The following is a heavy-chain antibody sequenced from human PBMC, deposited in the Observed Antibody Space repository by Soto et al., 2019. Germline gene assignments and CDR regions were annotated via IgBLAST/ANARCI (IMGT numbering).Heavy chain of an antibody. V-gene: IGHV1-69*02. J-gene: IGHJ4*02. CDR1: GGTFSSYT. CDR2: IIPILGIA. CDR3: ARGDYDIWTGYYYSPQGFDY. D-gene: IGHD3-9*01. Sequence: QVQLVQSGAEVKKPGSSVKVSCKASGGTFSSYTISWVRQAPGQGLEWMGRIIPILGIANYAQKFQGRVTITADKSTSTAYMELSSLRSEDTAVYYCARGDYDIWTGYYYSPQGFDYWGQGTLVTVSS.